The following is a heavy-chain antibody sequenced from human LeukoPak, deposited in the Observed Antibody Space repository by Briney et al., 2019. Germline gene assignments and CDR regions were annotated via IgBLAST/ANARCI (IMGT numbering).Heavy chain of an antibody. V-gene: IGHV3-7*01. J-gene: IGHJ4*02. Sequence: GGSLRLSCAASGFTFSSYWMSWVRQAPGKGQEWVANIKQDGSEKYYVDSVKGRFTISRDNAKNSLYLQMNSLRAEDTAVYYCARLRWYQVVYFDYWGQGTLVTVSS. CDR3: ARLRWYQVVYFDY. CDR2: IKQDGSEK. CDR1: GFTFSSYW. D-gene: IGHD4-23*01.